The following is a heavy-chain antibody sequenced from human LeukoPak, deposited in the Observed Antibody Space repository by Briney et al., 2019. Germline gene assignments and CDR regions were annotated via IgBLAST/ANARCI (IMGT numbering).Heavy chain of an antibody. Sequence: GGSLRLSCVGSGFSFSTYGMTWVRQAPGKGLEWVSVIYSGGSTYYADSVKGRFTISRDNSKNTLYLQMNSLRAEDTAVYYCARASGRNQGAFDIWGQGTMVTVSS. J-gene: IGHJ3*02. CDR3: ARASGRNQGAFDI. CDR2: IYSGGST. CDR1: GFSFSTYG. V-gene: IGHV3-53*01. D-gene: IGHD3-3*01.